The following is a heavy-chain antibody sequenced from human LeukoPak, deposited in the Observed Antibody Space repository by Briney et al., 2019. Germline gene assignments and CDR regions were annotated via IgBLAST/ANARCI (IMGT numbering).Heavy chain of an antibody. Sequence: PGGSLRLPCAASGFTFDDYTMHWVRQAPGKGLEWVSLISWDGGSTYYADSVKGRFTISRDNSKNSLYLQMNSLRTEDTALYYCAKDIGLVPAAEHGYYYYYGMDVWGQGTTVTVSS. CDR3: AKDIGLVPAAEHGYYYYYGMDV. V-gene: IGHV3-43*01. CDR1: GFTFDDYT. CDR2: ISWDGGST. J-gene: IGHJ6*02. D-gene: IGHD2-2*01.